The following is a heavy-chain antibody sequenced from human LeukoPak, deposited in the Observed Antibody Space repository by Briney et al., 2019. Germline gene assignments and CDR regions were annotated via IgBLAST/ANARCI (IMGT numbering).Heavy chain of an antibody. CDR2: ISAYNGNT. Sequence: ASVKVSCKASGYTFTSYGISWVRQAPGQGLEWMGWISAYNGNTNYAQKLQGRVTMTTDTSTSTAYMELRSLRSDDTAVYYCVRWGYDILTGYRTGFDPWGQGTLVTVSS. D-gene: IGHD3-9*01. CDR3: VRWGYDILTGYRTGFDP. V-gene: IGHV1-18*01. J-gene: IGHJ5*02. CDR1: GYTFTSYG.